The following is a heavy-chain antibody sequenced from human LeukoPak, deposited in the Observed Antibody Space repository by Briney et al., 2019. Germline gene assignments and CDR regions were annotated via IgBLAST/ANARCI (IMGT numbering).Heavy chain of an antibody. CDR3: ARVSSGSYFGYYYYYMDV. Sequence: GGSLRLSCAASGFTFSNYWMHWVRQAPGKGLVWVSRINSDGSSTGYADSVKGRFTISRDNAKNTLYLQMNSLRAEDTAVYYCARVSSGSYFGYYYYYMDVWGKGTTVTVSS. CDR2: INSDGSST. D-gene: IGHD1-26*01. J-gene: IGHJ6*03. CDR1: GFTFSNYW. V-gene: IGHV3-74*01.